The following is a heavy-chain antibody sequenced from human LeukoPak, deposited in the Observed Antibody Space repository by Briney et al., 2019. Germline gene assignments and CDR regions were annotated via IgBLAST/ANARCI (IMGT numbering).Heavy chain of an antibody. J-gene: IGHJ4*02. Sequence: VASVTVSCKASGYTFTSYGISWVRQAPGQGLEWMGWISAYNDNTNYAQKFQGRVTMTTDTSTKTAYMELRDLRPDDTAVYYCVRDEKRAAAGTEHYFDYWGQGTLVIVSS. CDR3: VRDEKRAAAGTEHYFDY. V-gene: IGHV1-18*01. CDR1: GYTFTSYG. CDR2: ISAYNDNT. D-gene: IGHD6-13*01.